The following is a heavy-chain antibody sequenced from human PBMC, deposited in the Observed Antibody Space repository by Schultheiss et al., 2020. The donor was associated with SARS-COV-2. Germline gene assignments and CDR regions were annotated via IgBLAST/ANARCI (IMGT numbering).Heavy chain of an antibody. CDR3: ARSIMVPSYYGLDV. Sequence: GSLRLSCAASGFTFSSYSMNWVRQPPGKGLEWIGDFADGGRTTYNPSLRSRVSISFDTSRGQFSLILKSVTSADTAIYFCARSIMVPSYYGLDVWGQGTTVTVSS. CDR2: FADGGRT. CDR1: GFTFSSYS. V-gene: IGHV4-34*01. D-gene: IGHD4/OR15-4a*01. J-gene: IGHJ6*02.